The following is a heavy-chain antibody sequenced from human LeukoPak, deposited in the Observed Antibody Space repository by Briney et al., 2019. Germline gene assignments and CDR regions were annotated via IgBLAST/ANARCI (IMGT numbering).Heavy chain of an antibody. CDR1: GFTFSSYT. J-gene: IGHJ4*02. V-gene: IGHV3-48*02. CDR3: ARGGYWTPFYPFDY. D-gene: IGHD3-22*01. CDR2: IDTSSTTI. Sequence: PGGSLRLSCAASGFTFSSYTMNWVRQAQGRGLGWVSYIDTSSTTIYYTDSVEGRFTTSRDNDRNSLDLQMNSLRDADTAVYYCARGGYWTPFYPFDYWGQGTLVTASS.